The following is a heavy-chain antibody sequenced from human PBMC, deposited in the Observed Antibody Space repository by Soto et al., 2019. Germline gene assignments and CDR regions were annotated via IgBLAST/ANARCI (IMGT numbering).Heavy chain of an antibody. CDR2: IYYSGST. CDR3: ATTGGY. D-gene: IGHD1-1*01. CDR1: GGSISSGRHH. V-gene: IGHV4-39*01. J-gene: IGHJ4*02. Sequence: QLQLQESGPRLVKPSETLSLTCTVSGGSISSGRHHWRWIRQPPGKGLEWIGSIYYSGSTYYNPSLKSRVTISLDTSKNQFSLNLNSVTAADTAVYYCATTGGYWGQGILVTVSS.